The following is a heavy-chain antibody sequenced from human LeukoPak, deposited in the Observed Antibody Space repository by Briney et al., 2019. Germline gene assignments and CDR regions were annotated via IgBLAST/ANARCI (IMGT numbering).Heavy chain of an antibody. CDR2: ISGTSRTI. CDR1: GFTFSGYS. V-gene: IGHV3-48*02. Sequence: AGGSLKLSCAASGFTFSGYSMNWVRQAPGKGLEWVSYISGTSRTIYYADSVKGRFTISRDNAKNSLSLQMNSLRDEDTAVYYCARADRSGTYNFDYWGQGTLVTVSS. D-gene: IGHD1-26*01. J-gene: IGHJ4*02. CDR3: ARADRSGTYNFDY.